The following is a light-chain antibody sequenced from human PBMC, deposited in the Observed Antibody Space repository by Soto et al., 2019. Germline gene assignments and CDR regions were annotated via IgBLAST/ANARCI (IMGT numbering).Light chain of an antibody. V-gene: IGLV1-47*01. J-gene: IGLJ1*01. Sequence: QSVLTQPPSASGTPGQRVTISCSVGSSNIGNSYVDWYQQLPGMAPKLLIFKNYERPSGVPDRFSGSKSGTSASLAISGLRSEDEAEYYCASWDHRLSAYVFGTGTKVTVL. CDR1: SSNIGNSY. CDR2: KNY. CDR3: ASWDHRLSAYV.